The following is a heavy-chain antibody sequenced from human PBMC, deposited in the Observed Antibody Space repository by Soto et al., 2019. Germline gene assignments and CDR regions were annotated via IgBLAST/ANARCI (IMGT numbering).Heavy chain of an antibody. V-gene: IGHV1-3*01. CDR2: INPGTGYT. Sequence: QVQFVQSGAEVKKPGASVRLSCKPSGYTLPNYSIQWVRQAAGQGLQWWGWINPGTGYTESSQRFQGRLTLTMDNSATTFYMDLTSLTSEDTAVYFCTRDLNGGNPFDYWGQGTLVTVSS. CDR1: GYTLPNYS. J-gene: IGHJ4*02. CDR3: TRDLNGGNPFDY. D-gene: IGHD2-8*01.